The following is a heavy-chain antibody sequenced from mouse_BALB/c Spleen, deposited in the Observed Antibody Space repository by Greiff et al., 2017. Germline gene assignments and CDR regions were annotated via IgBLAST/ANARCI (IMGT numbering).Heavy chain of an antibody. D-gene: IGHD3-1*01. CDR2: INPYNDGT. CDR1: GYTFTSYV. Sequence: VQLKESGPELVKPGASVKMSCKASGYTFTSYVMHWVKQKPGQGLEWIGYINPYNDGTKYNEKFKGKATLTSDKSSSTAYMELSSLTSEDSAVYYCARSGDYYAMDYWGQGTSVTVSS. V-gene: IGHV1-14*01. J-gene: IGHJ4*01. CDR3: ARSGDYYAMDY.